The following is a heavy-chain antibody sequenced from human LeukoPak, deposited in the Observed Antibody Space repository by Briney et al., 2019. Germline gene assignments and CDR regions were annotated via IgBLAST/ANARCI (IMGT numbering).Heavy chain of an antibody. V-gene: IGHV3-48*03. CDR1: GFTFSSYE. Sequence: GGSLRLSCAASGFTFSSYEMHWVRQAPGKGLEWVSYISSSGSTIYYADSVKGRFTISRDNAKNSLYLQMNSLRAEDTAVYYCARGYDYVWGSQNALDYWGQGTLVTVSS. CDR2: ISSSGSTI. D-gene: IGHD3-16*01. J-gene: IGHJ4*02. CDR3: ARGYDYVWGSQNALDY.